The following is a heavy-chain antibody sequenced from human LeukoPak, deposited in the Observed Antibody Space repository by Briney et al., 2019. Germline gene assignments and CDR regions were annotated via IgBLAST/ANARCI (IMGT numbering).Heavy chain of an antibody. CDR2: IYTGGNT. CDR1: GFTFSSYA. V-gene: IGHV3-23*05. J-gene: IGHJ4*02. Sequence: GGSLRLSCAASGFTFSSYAMSWVRQAPGKGLEWVSTIYTGGNTYYAASVKGRFTISRDFSKNTVFLHMNSPRAEDTAMYYCARGDDSGYYDYFDYWGQGALVTVSS. CDR3: ARGDDSGYYDYFDY. D-gene: IGHD3-22*01.